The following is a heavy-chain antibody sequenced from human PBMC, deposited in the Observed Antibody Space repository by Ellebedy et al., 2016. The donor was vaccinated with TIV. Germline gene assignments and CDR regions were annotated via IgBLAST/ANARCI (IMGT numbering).Heavy chain of an antibody. J-gene: IGHJ5*02. CDR2: INHSGST. V-gene: IGHV4-34*01. CDR3: ARFRQRLAGLNP. Sequence: SETLSLXXTVSGGSISSYYWSWIRQPAGKGLEWIGEINHSGSTNYNPSLKSRVTISVDTSKNQFSLKLSSVTAADTAVYYCARFRQRLAGLNPWGQGTLVTVSS. D-gene: IGHD3-3*02. CDR1: GGSISSYY.